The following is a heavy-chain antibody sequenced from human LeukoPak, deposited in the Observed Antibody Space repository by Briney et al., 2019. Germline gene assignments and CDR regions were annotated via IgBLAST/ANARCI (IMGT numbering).Heavy chain of an antibody. CDR1: GGSISSSRYY. D-gene: IGHD3-10*01. CDR3: ARQVYYYGSGSYYYFDY. J-gene: IGHJ4*02. CDR2: IYYSGST. Sequence: SETLSLTCTVSGGSISSSRYYWGWIRQPPGKGLEWIGSIYYSGSTYYNPSLKSRVTISVDTSKNQFSLKLSSVTAADTAVYYCARQVYYYGSGSYYYFDYWGQGTLVTVSS. V-gene: IGHV4-39*01.